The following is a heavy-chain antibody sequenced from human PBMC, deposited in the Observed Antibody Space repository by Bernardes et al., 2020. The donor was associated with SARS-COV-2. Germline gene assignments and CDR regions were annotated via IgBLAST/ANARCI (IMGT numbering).Heavy chain of an antibody. J-gene: IGHJ6*02. CDR3: AKPRYCGSTSCLYAMDV. V-gene: IGHV3-23*01. CDR2: VSASGLPT. Sequence: SLTPSCPPSPPTLSSYALSCVRPPPAKGLEWVSVVSASGLPTYHADSVKGRFTISRDNSKNTLYLQMNSLRAEDTALYYCAKPRYCGSTSCLYAMDVWGQGTTVTVSS. CDR1: PPTLSSYA. D-gene: IGHD2-2*01.